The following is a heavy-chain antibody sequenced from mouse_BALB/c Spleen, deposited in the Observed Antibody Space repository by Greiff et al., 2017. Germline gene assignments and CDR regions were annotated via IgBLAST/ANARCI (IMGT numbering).Heavy chain of an antibody. CDR2: IWSGGST. CDR1: GFSLTSYG. J-gene: IGHJ1*01. V-gene: IGHV2-2*02. CDR3: ARGYGNPHWYFDV. D-gene: IGHD2-1*01. Sequence: QVQLQQSGPGLVQPSQSLSITCTVSGFSLTSYGVHWVRQSPGKGLEWLGVIWSGGSTDYNAAFISRLSISKDNSKSQVFFKMNSLQANDTAIYYCARGYGNPHWYFDVWGAGTTVTVSS.